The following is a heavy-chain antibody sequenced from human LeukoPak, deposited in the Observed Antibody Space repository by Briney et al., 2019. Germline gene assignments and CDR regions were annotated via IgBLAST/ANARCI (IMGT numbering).Heavy chain of an antibody. J-gene: IGHJ4*02. CDR1: GFTFSSYA. V-gene: IGHV3-30*04. CDR2: ISYDGSNK. D-gene: IGHD3-22*01. CDR3: ARDHVVWYYDSSGYPLSGY. Sequence: GRSLRLSCAASGFTFSSYAMHWVRQAPGKGLEWVAVISYDGSNKYYADSVKGRFTISRDNSKNTLYLQMNSLRAEDTAVYYCARDHVVWYYDSSGYPLSGYWGQGTLVTVSS.